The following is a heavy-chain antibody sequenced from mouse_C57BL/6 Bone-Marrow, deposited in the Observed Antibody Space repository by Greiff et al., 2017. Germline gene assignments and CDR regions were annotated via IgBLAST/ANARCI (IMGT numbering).Heavy chain of an antibody. Sequence: EVHLVESGPGLVKPSQSLSLTCSVTGYSITSGYYWNWIRQFPGNKLEWMGYISYDGSNNYNPSLKNRISITRDTSKNQFFLKLNSVTTEDTATYYCAIKSPSGTSYWGQGTLVTVSA. D-gene: IGHD4-1*01. J-gene: IGHJ3*01. V-gene: IGHV3-6*01. CDR1: GYSITSGYY. CDR3: AIKSPSGTSY. CDR2: ISYDGSN.